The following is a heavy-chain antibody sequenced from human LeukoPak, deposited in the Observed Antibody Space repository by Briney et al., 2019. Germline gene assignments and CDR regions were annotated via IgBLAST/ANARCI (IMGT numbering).Heavy chain of an antibody. D-gene: IGHD1-26*01. CDR1: GGSITDYY. V-gene: IGHV4-59*01. J-gene: IGHJ4*02. CDR3: ARGGIKGSTGPRSFDY. CDR2: IYYSGNT. Sequence: PETPSLTRTVSGGSITDYYWRWIRPPPGEGLGWVGYIYYSGNTNYNPSLKSRVTISVDTSKTQFSLRLSSVTAADTAMYYCARGGIKGSTGPRSFDYWGQGTLVTVSS.